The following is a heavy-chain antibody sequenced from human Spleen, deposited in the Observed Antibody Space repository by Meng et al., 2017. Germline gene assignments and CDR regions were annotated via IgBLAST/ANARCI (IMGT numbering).Heavy chain of an antibody. CDR3: ARSSFSASPYYFGY. J-gene: IGHJ4*02. D-gene: IGHD3-3*02. CDR2: IYYSGST. V-gene: IGHV4-59*01. CDR1: GGSISSYY. Sequence: GQLQESGPGLVKPSETLSLTCTVSGGSISSYYWSWIRQPPGKGLEWIGHIYYSGSTNYNPSLKSRVTISIDTSKNQFSLKLSSVTTADTAVYFCARSSFSASPYYFGYWGLGTLVTVSS.